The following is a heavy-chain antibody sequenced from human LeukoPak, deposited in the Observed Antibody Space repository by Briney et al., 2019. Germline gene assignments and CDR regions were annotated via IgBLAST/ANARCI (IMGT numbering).Heavy chain of an antibody. CDR1: GFTFSSYA. CDR2: ISGSGDST. J-gene: IGHJ4*02. CDR3: ARDEYYYGSGAPQN. Sequence: GGSLRLSCAASGFTFSSYAMNWVRQAPGKGLEWGSAISGSGDSTYYADSVKGRFTISRDNSKNTLYLQMNSLRAEDTAVYYCARDEYYYGSGAPQNWGQGTLVTVSS. V-gene: IGHV3-23*01. D-gene: IGHD3-10*01.